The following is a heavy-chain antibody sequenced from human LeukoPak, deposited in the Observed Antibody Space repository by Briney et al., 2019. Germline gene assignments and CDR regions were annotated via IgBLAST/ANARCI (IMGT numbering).Heavy chain of an antibody. J-gene: IGHJ4*02. D-gene: IGHD6-13*01. CDR2: IYYSGST. CDR1: GGSISSYY. Sequence: SETLSLTCTVSGGSISSYYWSWIRQPPGKGLEWIGYIYYSGSTNYNPSLKSRVTTSVDTSKNQFSLKLSSVTAADTAVYYCARQDPDSSSWTFDYWGQGTLVTVSS. V-gene: IGHV4-59*08. CDR3: ARQDPDSSSWTFDY.